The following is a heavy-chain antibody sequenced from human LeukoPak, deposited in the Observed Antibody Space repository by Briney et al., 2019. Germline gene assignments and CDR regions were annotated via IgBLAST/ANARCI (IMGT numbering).Heavy chain of an antibody. Sequence: PSETLPLTCAVYGGSFSGYYWSWIRQPPGKGLEWIGEINHSGSTNYNPSPKSRVTISVDTSKNQFSLKLSSVTAADTAVYYCARGHIVVAATLSIAVAAPVLADAFDIWGQGTMVTVSS. J-gene: IGHJ3*02. CDR1: GGSFSGYY. CDR3: ARGHIVVAATLSIAVAAPVLADAFDI. D-gene: IGHD2-15*01. CDR2: INHSGST. V-gene: IGHV4-34*01.